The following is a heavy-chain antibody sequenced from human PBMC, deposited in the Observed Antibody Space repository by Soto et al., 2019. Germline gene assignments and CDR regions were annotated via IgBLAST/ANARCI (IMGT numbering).Heavy chain of an antibody. J-gene: IGHJ4*02. CDR2: INAGNGNT. CDR3: ARVDNYDFWSGYPPFDY. V-gene: IGHV1-3*01. CDR1: GYTFTSYA. D-gene: IGHD3-3*01. Sequence: VSCTASGYTFTSYAMHWVRQAPGQRLEWMGWINAGNGNTKYSLKFQGRVTITRDTSASTAYMELSSLRSEDTAVYYCARVDNYDFWSGYPPFDYWGQGTLVTVSS.